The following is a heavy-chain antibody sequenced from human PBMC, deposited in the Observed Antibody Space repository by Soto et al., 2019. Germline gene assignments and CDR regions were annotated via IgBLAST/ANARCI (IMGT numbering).Heavy chain of an antibody. V-gene: IGHV2-26*01. J-gene: IGHJ5*02. D-gene: IGHD2-15*01. CDR3: AQTVDGGRSRTPAGWFDA. CDR2: IFSNDER. Sequence: QVTLKESGPVLVKPTETLTLTCTVSGFSLSNAGMGASWIRQPPGNALEWLAHIFSNDERRFSTSLKNRLTTSKDTFNSQVVLIMTNMDPVDTATYYCAQTVDGGRSRTPAGWFDAWGQGTLVTVSS. CDR1: GFSLSNAGMG.